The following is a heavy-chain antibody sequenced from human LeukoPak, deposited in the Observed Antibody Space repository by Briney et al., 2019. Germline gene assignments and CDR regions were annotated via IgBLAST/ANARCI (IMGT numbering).Heavy chain of an antibody. CDR1: GFTFSSYG. D-gene: IGHD4-11*01. CDR2: IRYDGSNK. Sequence: RGGSLRLSCAASGFTFSSYGMHWVRQAPGKGLGWVAFIRYDGSNKYYADSVKGRFTISRDNSKNTLYLQMNSLRAEDTAVYYCAKDIGYSNYYFDYWGQGTLVTVSA. V-gene: IGHV3-30*02. J-gene: IGHJ4*02. CDR3: AKDIGYSNYYFDY.